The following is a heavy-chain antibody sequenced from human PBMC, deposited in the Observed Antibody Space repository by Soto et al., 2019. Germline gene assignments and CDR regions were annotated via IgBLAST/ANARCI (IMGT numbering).Heavy chain of an antibody. CDR3: AKDASNTMIVVVITSDAFDI. CDR2: ISGSGGST. V-gene: IGHV3-23*01. Sequence: GGSLRLSCAASGFTFSSYAMSWVRQAPGKGLEWVSAISGSGGSTYYADSVKGRFTISRDNSKNTLYLQMNSLRAEDTAVYYCAKDASNTMIVVVITSDAFDIWGQGTMVTVSS. CDR1: GFTFSSYA. D-gene: IGHD3-22*01. J-gene: IGHJ3*02.